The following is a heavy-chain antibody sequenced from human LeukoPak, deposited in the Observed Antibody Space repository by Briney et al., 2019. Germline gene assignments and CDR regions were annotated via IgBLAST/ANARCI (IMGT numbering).Heavy chain of an antibody. J-gene: IGHJ5*02. CDR3: ARGGYSSGWYIDNWFDP. CDR2: ISSSGSTI. Sequence: GGSLCLSCAASGFTLSSYEMNWVRRPPGKGLEWVSYISSSGSTIYYADSVKGRFTISRDNAKNSLYLQMNSLRAEDTAVYYCARGGYSSGWYIDNWFDPWGQGTLVTVSS. V-gene: IGHV3-48*03. D-gene: IGHD6-19*01. CDR1: GFTLSSYE.